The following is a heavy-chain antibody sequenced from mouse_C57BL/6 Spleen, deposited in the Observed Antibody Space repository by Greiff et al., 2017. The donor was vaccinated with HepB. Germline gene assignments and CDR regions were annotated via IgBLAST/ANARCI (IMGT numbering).Heavy chain of an antibody. V-gene: IGHV2-6*01. D-gene: IGHD4-1*01. Sequence: QVQLKESGPGLVAPSQCLSITCTVSGFSFTSYGVDWVRQSPGKGLEWLGVIWGVGSTNYNSALKSRLSISKDNSKSQVFLKMNSLQTDDTAMYYCAAKLRRHAMDYWGQGTSVTVSS. CDR1: GFSFTSYG. J-gene: IGHJ4*01. CDR3: AAKLRRHAMDY. CDR2: IWGVGST.